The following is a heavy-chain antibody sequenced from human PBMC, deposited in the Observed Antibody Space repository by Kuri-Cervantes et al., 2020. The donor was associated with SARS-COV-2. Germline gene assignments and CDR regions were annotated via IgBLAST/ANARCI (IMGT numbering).Heavy chain of an antibody. CDR2: ISAYNGNT. CDR3: ARFTDYYDSSGVDY. Sequence: ASVKVSCKASGYTFTSYGISWVRQAPGQGLEWMGWISAYNGNTNYAQKLQGRVTMTTDTSTSTAYMELSSLRSEDTAVYYCARFTDYYDSSGVDYWGQGTLVTVSS. J-gene: IGHJ4*02. CDR1: GYTFTSYG. V-gene: IGHV1-18*01. D-gene: IGHD3-22*01.